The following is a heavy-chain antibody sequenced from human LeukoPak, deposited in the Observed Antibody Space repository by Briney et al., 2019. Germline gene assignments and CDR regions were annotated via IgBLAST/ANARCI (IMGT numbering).Heavy chain of an antibody. CDR3: ARDDYGSGSWNDY. Sequence: PGGSLRLSCAASGFTFDDYGMSWVRHAPGKGLEWVSGIIWSGGSTVYVDSVKGRFTISRDNAKNSLYLQMNSLRADDTALYYCARDDYGSGSWNDYWGQGTLVTVSS. CDR2: IIWSGGST. J-gene: IGHJ4*02. D-gene: IGHD3-10*01. CDR1: GFTFDDYG. V-gene: IGHV3-20*04.